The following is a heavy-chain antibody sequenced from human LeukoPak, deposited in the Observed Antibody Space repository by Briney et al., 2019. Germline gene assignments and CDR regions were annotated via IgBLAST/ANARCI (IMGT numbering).Heavy chain of an antibody. J-gene: IGHJ4*02. V-gene: IGHV3-48*01. CDR2: ISSSSSTI. Sequence: HPGGSLRLSCAASGFTVSSNYMSWVRQAPGKGLEWVSYISSSSSTIYYADSVKARFTISKDNSKNTLYLQMNSLRAEDTAVYYCVKGRVSTGGFLPSAVDYWGQGTLVTVSS. D-gene: IGHD3-3*02. CDR1: GFTVSSNY. CDR3: VKGRVSTGGFLPSAVDY.